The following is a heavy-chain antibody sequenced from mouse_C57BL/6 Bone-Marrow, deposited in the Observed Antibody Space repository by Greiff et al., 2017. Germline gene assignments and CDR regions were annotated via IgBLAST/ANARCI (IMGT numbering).Heavy chain of an antibody. CDR1: GFTFSSYG. D-gene: IGHD2-5*01. Sequence: EVMLVESGGDLVKPGGSLKLSCAASGFTFSSYGMSWVRQTPDKRLEWVATISSGGSYTYYPDSVKGRFTISRDNAKNTLYLQMSSLKSEDTAMXYCARRDYYSNFYAMDYWGQGTSVTVSS. CDR3: ARRDYYSNFYAMDY. J-gene: IGHJ4*01. V-gene: IGHV5-6*02. CDR2: ISSGGSYT.